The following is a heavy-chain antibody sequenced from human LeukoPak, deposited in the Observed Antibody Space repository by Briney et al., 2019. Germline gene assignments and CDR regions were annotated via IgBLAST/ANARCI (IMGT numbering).Heavy chain of an antibody. CDR2: IYSSGTT. CDR1: GGSISGYF. J-gene: IGHJ4*02. V-gene: IGHV4-59*01. D-gene: IGHD6-19*01. Sequence: PSETLSLTCTVSGGSISGYFWSWIRQPPGKGLEWIGYIYSSGTTNYNPSLKSRVSISVDTSKNQFSLKLTSVTAADTAVYYCARRSGWYPYWGQGTLVTVSS. CDR3: ARRSGWYPY.